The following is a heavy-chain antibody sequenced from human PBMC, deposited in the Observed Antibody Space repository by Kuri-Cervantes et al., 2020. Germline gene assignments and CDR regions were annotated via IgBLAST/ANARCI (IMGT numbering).Heavy chain of an antibody. Sequence: GGSLRLSCAVSGFTYDDYGMSWVRQAPGKGLEWVSGINWNGGSTGYADSVKGRFTISRDNAKNSLYLQMNSLRAEDTAVYYCARATALRYFDWLLLGSGDYYYYMDVWGKGTTVTVSS. V-gene: IGHV3-20*04. CDR3: ARATALRYFDWLLLGSGDYYYYMDV. CDR2: INWNGGST. D-gene: IGHD3-9*01. CDR1: GFTYDDYG. J-gene: IGHJ6*03.